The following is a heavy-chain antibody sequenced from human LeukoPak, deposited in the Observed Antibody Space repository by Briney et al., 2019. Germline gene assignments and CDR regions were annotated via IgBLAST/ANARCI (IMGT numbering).Heavy chain of an antibody. D-gene: IGHD1-14*01. Sequence: GGSLRLSCAASGFTFGSYGMHWVRQAPGKGLERVAVISYDGSNKYYADSVRGRFTISRDNSKNTLYLQMNSLRAEDTAVYSCAKESQAEEPFDHWGQGTLVTVSS. J-gene: IGHJ4*02. CDR2: ISYDGSNK. V-gene: IGHV3-30*18. CDR3: AKESQAEEPFDH. CDR1: GFTFGSYG.